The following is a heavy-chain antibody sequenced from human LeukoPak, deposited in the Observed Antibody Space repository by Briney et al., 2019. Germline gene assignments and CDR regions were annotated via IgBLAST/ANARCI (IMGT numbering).Heavy chain of an antibody. D-gene: IGHD3-10*01. CDR1: GFIFSNYA. Sequence: GGSLRLSCAASGFIFSNYAMTWARLTPGKGLEWVSAVSGSGGTTYYADSVKGRFTISRGNSKNTLYLQMNSLRAEDTAVYYCAKSPYGSGNNWFDPWGQGTLVTVSS. V-gene: IGHV3-23*01. CDR2: VSGSGGTT. CDR3: AKSPYGSGNNWFDP. J-gene: IGHJ5*02.